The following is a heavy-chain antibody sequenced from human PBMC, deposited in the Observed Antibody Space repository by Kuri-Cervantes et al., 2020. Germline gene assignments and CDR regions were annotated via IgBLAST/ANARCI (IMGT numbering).Heavy chain of an antibody. V-gene: IGHV3-21*01. CDR1: GFTFSSYS. D-gene: IGHD6-6*01. J-gene: IGHJ4*02. CDR3: ARDWEAARVFDY. CDR2: ISGTSGYI. Sequence: GESLKISCAASGFTFSSYSMNWVRQAPGKGLEWVSSISGTSGYIYYADSVKGRFTISRDNANNSLYLQMNSLRDEDTAVYYCARDWEAARVFDYWGQGTLVTVSS.